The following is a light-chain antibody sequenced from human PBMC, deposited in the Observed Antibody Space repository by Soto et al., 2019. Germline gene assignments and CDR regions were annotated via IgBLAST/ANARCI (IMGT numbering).Light chain of an antibody. CDR3: QQYAGLPYT. Sequence: EIVFTQSPGTLSLCPGERATLSCSASQSVSSSYLAWYQQKPGQAPRLLIYGASSRATGIPDRFSGSGSGTDFTLPIRRLEPEAFAVYYCQQYAGLPYTLGQGTTVDIK. V-gene: IGKV3-20*01. CDR1: QSVSSSY. J-gene: IGKJ2*01. CDR2: GAS.